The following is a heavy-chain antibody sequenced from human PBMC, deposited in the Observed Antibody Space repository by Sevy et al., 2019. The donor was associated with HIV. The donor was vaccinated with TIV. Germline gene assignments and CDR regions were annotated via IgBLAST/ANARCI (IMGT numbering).Heavy chain of an antibody. CDR1: GFAFSSHA. V-gene: IGHV3-30-3*01. Sequence: GGSLRLSCAASGFAFSSHAMHWVLQAPGKGLEWVAVISYEGTETFYAASVEGRFTISRDNSKNMLSLQINSLRPEDTAVYYCARDGGYSIKWYPLYWGHGTLVTVSS. CDR2: ISYEGTET. J-gene: IGHJ4*01. CDR3: ARDGGYSIKWYPLY. D-gene: IGHD6-13*01.